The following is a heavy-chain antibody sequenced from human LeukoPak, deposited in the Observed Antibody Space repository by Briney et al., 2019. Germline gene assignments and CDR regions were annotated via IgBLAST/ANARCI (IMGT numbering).Heavy chain of an antibody. Sequence: SGPTLVNPTQTLTLTCTFSGFSLSSSGVSVGWIRQPPGKALEWLALVYWSDDKRYSPSLKSRLTITKDTSKNQVVLTMTSMDPVDTATYYCAHRGYDDGFDYWGQGTLVTVSS. J-gene: IGHJ4*02. CDR1: GFSLSSSGVS. CDR2: VYWSDDK. CDR3: AHRGYDDGFDY. D-gene: IGHD3-22*01. V-gene: IGHV2-5*01.